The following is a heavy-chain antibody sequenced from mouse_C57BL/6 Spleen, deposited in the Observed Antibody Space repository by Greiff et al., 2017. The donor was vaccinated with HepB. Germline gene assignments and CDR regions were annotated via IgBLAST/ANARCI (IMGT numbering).Heavy chain of an antibody. V-gene: IGHV1-72*01. CDR3: ARDYDGLDGYNDYFDY. J-gene: IGHJ2*01. Sequence: VQLQQSGAELVKPGASVKLSCKASGYTFTSYWMHWVKQRPGRGLEWIGRIDPNSGGTKYNEKFKSKATLTVDKPSSTAYMQLSSLTSEDSAVYYCARDYDGLDGYNDYFDYWGQGTTLTVSS. CDR2: IDPNSGGT. D-gene: IGHD2-3*01. CDR1: GYTFTSYW.